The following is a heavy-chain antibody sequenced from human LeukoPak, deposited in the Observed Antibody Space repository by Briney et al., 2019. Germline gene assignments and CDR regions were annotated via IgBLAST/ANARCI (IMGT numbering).Heavy chain of an antibody. CDR2: IYPGDSDT. J-gene: IGHJ5*02. V-gene: IGHV5-51*01. CDR1: GYRVMDYW. D-gene: IGHD6-6*01. Sequence: ESLKISCKASGYRVMDYWIGWVRQMPGKGLEWMGMIYPGDSDTRYSPSFQGQVTISADTSISTAYLQWSSLKASDTAMYYCVRQSIATTPFDPWGQGTLVTVSS. CDR3: VRQSIATTPFDP.